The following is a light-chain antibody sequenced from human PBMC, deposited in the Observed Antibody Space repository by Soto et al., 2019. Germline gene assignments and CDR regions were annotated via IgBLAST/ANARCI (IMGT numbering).Light chain of an antibody. CDR2: DTS. Sequence: EVVLTQSPGTLSLSPGESATLSCRASQSVISNFLAWYQQKPAQAPRLLIYDTSNRATGIPDRFSGSGSGTEFTLTSSRLEPEDCAVYYWQQSGALPPTFGQGTKVEIK. V-gene: IGKV3-20*01. CDR1: QSVISNF. J-gene: IGKJ1*01. CDR3: QQSGALPPT.